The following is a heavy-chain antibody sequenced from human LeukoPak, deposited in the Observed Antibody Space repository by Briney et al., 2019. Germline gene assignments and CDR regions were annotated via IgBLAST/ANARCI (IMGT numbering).Heavy chain of an antibody. D-gene: IGHD1-1*01. CDR3: TRLSGTQQYDAFDI. Sequence: PGGSLRLSCAASGVTFTGSAMHWVRQASAQGLEWVGRIRSKANSYATAYAASVKGRFTISRDDSKNTSYLQMNCLKTEDTAVYYCTRLSGTQQYDAFDIWGQGTMVTVSS. J-gene: IGHJ3*02. CDR1: GVTFTGSA. CDR2: IRSKANSYAT. V-gene: IGHV3-73*01.